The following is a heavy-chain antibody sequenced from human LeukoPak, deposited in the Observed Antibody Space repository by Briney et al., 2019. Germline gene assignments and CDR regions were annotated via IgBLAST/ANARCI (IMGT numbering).Heavy chain of an antibody. D-gene: IGHD2-2*01. CDR3: ARKPYCSSTSCYHYYYGMDV. V-gene: IGHV1-8*01. J-gene: IGHJ6*02. Sequence: ASVTVSCTASGYTFTSYDINWVRQATGQGLEWMGWMNPNSGNTGYAQKFQGRVTMTRYTSISTAYMELSSLRPEDTAVYYCARKPYCSSTSCYHYYYGMDVWGQGTTVTVSS. CDR2: MNPNSGNT. CDR1: GYTFTSYD.